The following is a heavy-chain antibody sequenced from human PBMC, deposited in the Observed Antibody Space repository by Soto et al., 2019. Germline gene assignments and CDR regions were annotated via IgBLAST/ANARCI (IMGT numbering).Heavy chain of an antibody. CDR1: GGSMTTYY. CDR2: VHHSGST. Sequence: SETLSLPCTGSGGSMTTYYWSWIRQPPGKGLEWIGYVHHSGSTNYNPSLKSRVTISIDTSKNQFSLRLSSVTAADTAMYYCAREYAYIVDYWGQGTLVTVS. V-gene: IGHV4-59*01. J-gene: IGHJ4*02. CDR3: AREYAYIVDY. D-gene: IGHD1-20*01.